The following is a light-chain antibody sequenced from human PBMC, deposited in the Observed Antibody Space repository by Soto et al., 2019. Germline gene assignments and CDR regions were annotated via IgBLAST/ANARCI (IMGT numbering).Light chain of an antibody. V-gene: IGKV3-15*01. CDR3: QQYNNWLPIT. CDR1: QSVSSN. CDR2: GAS. J-gene: IGKJ2*01. Sequence: EIVMTQSPATLAVSPGERATLSCRASQSVSSNLAWYQQKPGQAPRLLIYGASTRATGIPARFSGSGSGTEFTLTISSLQPEDIAVYYCQQYNNWLPITFGQGTKVDNK.